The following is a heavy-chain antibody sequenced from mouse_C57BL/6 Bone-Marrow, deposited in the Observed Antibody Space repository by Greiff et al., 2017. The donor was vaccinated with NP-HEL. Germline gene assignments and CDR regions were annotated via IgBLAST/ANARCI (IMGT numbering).Heavy chain of an antibody. CDR1: GFTFSSYT. Sequence: EVKLVESGGGLVKPGGSLKLSCAASGFTFSSYTMSWVRQTPEKRLEWVATISGGGGNTYYPDSVKGRFTISRDNAKNTLYLQMSSLRSEDTALYYCARVSTMVTTHDYWGQGTTLTVSS. D-gene: IGHD2-2*01. V-gene: IGHV5-9*01. CDR3: ARVSTMVTTHDY. J-gene: IGHJ2*01. CDR2: ISGGGGNT.